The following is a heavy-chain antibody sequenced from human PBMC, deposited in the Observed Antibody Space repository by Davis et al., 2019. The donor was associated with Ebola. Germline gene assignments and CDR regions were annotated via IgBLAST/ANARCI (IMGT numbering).Heavy chain of an antibody. CDR1: GFTFSGYY. CDR2: ISSSGSTI. J-gene: IGHJ4*02. Sequence: PGGSLRLSCAASGFTFSGYYMSWIRQAPGKGLEWVSYISSSGSTIYYADSVKGRFTISRDNAKNSLYLQMNSLRAEDTAVYYCAKDKGRGVGPFDYWGQGTLVTVSS. CDR3: AKDKGRGVGPFDY. V-gene: IGHV3-11*01. D-gene: IGHD3-10*01.